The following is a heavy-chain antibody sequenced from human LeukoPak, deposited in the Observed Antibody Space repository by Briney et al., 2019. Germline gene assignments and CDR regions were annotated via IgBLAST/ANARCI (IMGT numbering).Heavy chain of an antibody. Sequence: ASVKVSCKASGYTFSDYYMHWVRQAPAQGLEWMAWISPDSVEKKYAQKFQGRVTMTRDTSISTACMELSRLTSDDTAVYYCARKRGVGVDTNAFDIWGQGTMVTVSS. CDR1: GYTFSDYY. V-gene: IGHV1-2*02. CDR2: ISPDSVEK. J-gene: IGHJ3*02. CDR3: ARKRGVGVDTNAFDI. D-gene: IGHD3-3*01.